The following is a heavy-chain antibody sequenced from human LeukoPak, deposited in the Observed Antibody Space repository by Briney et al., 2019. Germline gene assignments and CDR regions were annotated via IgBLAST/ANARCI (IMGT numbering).Heavy chain of an antibody. CDR3: ARAKRYYYEN. V-gene: IGHV4-59*01. Sequence: SETLSVTCTVSGGSISSYYWSWIRQPPGKGLEWIGYIYYSGSTNYNPSLKSRVTISVDTSKNQFSLKLSSVTAADTAVYYCARAKRYYYENWGQGTLVTVSS. J-gene: IGHJ4*02. D-gene: IGHD2-15*01. CDR2: IYYSGST. CDR1: GGSISSYY.